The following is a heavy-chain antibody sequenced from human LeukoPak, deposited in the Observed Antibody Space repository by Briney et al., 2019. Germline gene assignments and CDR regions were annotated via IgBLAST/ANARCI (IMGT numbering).Heavy chain of an antibody. CDR2: IYTSGST. J-gene: IGHJ5*02. Sequence: SQTLSLTCTVPGGSISSGSYYWNWIRQPAGKGLEWIGRIYTSGSTNYNPSLRSRVTISVDTSKNQFSLKLSSVTAADTAVYYCARGFYSDRRVDPWGQGTLVTVSS. D-gene: IGHD6-13*01. V-gene: IGHV4-61*02. CDR1: GGSISSGSYY. CDR3: ARGFYSDRRVDP.